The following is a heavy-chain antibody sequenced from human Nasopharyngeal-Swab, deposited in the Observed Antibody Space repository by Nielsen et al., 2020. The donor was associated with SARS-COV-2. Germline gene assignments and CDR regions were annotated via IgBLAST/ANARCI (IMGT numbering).Heavy chain of an antibody. CDR3: ATSGQWLASYNDAFDI. CDR1: GVIFSKYW. J-gene: IGHJ3*02. CDR2: IWYDGSNK. V-gene: IGHV3-33*08. Sequence: GESLKISCVASGVIFSKYWMHWVRQAPGKGLEWVAVIWYDGSNKYYADSVKGRFTISRDNSKNTLYLQMNSLRAEDTAVYYCATSGQWLASYNDAFDIWGQGTMVTVSS. D-gene: IGHD6-19*01.